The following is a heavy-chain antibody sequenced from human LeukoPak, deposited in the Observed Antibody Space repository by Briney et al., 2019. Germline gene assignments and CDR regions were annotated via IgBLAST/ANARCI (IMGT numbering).Heavy chain of an antibody. Sequence: GGSLRLSCAASGFTFSSYGMHWVRQAPGKGLEWVAFIRYDGSNKYYADSVKGRFTISRDNSKNTLYLQMNSLRAEDTAVYYCASFWFGELFGFDYWGQGTLVTVSS. CDR1: GFTFSSYG. J-gene: IGHJ4*02. D-gene: IGHD3-10*01. CDR2: IRYDGSNK. CDR3: ASFWFGELFGFDY. V-gene: IGHV3-30*02.